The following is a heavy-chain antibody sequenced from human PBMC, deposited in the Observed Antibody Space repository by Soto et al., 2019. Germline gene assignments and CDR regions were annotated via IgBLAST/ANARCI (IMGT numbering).Heavy chain of an antibody. Sequence: RLSCVASGFTFSDHYMTWIRQAPGKGLEWLSYVSTSSSYTYYADSVKGRFTISRDNSKNTLYLQMNSLRAEDTAVYYCAREDGYRGGDAFDIWGQGTMVTVSS. V-gene: IGHV3-11*06. CDR2: VSTSSSYT. D-gene: IGHD5-12*01. CDR3: AREDGYRGGDAFDI. CDR1: GFTFSDHY. J-gene: IGHJ3*02.